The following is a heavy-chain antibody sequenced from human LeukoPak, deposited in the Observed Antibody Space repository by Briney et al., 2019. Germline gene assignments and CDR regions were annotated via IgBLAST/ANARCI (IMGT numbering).Heavy chain of an antibody. CDR3: ARDLKSGSGSSMGDYYFDY. CDR1: GFTFSSYA. CDR2: ISYDGSNK. J-gene: IGHJ4*02. V-gene: IGHV3-30*04. D-gene: IGHD3-10*01. Sequence: GRSLRLSCAASGFTFSSYAMHWVRQAPGKGLEGVAVISYDGSNKYYADSVKGRFTISRDNSKNTLYLQMNSLRAEDTAVYYCARDLKSGSGSSMGDYYFDYWGQGTLVTVAS.